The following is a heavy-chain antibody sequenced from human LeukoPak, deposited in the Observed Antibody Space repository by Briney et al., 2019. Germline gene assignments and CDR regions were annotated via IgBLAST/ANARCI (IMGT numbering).Heavy chain of an antibody. CDR1: GGTFSSYA. CDR2: IIPILGIA. D-gene: IGHD3-22*01. CDR3: APLGYYDSSGYYYVQWFDP. V-gene: IGHV1-69*04. Sequence: ASVKVSCKASGGTFSSYAISWVRQAPGQGLEWMGRIIPILGIANYAQKFQGRVTITADKSTSTAYMELSSLRSEDTAVYYCAPLGYYDSSGYYYVQWFDPWGQGTLVTASS. J-gene: IGHJ5*02.